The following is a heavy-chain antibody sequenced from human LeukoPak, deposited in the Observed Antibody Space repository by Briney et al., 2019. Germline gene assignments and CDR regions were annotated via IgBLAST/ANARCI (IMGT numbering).Heavy chain of an antibody. CDR1: GFTFSDYY. Sequence: PGGSLRLSCAASGFTFSDYYMNWVRQAPGKGLEWVSYVSGGSVSTNYADSVKGRFTISRDNAKNSLYLQMNSLRAEDTAVYYCARDLFGAFDYWGQGTLVTVSS. D-gene: IGHD3-16*01. CDR3: ARDLFGAFDY. CDR2: VSGGSVST. V-gene: IGHV3-11*06. J-gene: IGHJ4*02.